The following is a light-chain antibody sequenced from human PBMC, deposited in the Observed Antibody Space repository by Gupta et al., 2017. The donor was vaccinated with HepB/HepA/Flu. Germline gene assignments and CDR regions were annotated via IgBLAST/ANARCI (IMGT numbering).Light chain of an antibody. J-gene: IGLJ3*02. Sequence: QSVLTQPPSASGTPGQWVTISCSGSSSNIGSNYVYWYQQLPGTAPKLLIYSNNQRPSGVPDRFSGSKSGTAASLAISGIRSEDEADYYCAAWDDSLSGWVFGGGTKLTVL. CDR2: SNN. V-gene: IGLV1-47*02. CDR1: SSNIGSNY. CDR3: AAWDDSLSGWV.